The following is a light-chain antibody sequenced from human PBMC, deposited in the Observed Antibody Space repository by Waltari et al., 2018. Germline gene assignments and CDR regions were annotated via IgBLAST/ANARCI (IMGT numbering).Light chain of an antibody. V-gene: IGKV5-2*01. Sequence: ETTLTQSPPLVSATPGDKVKNSCKASQDIDDDLNWYQQKPGQAPSLIVHVASTLVPGISPRCSGSGYAKDFSLTINNIESEDAAFYFCLQHDNFPYTFGQGTKLEIK. J-gene: IGKJ2*01. CDR2: VAS. CDR3: LQHDNFPYT. CDR1: QDIDDD.